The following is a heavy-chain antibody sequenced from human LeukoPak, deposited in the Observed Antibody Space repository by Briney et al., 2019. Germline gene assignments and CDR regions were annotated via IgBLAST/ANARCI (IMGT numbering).Heavy chain of an antibody. J-gene: IGHJ4*02. CDR2: ITNSGRTT. CDR3: AREASGNYYVFDS. V-gene: IGHV3-11*04. D-gene: IGHD3-10*01. CDR1: RLSFRNYF. Sequence: GGSLRLSREASRLSFRNYFMSWIRQAPGKGVEWVSYITNSGRTTNYADAVKGRFTISRDNAKKSVYLEMTDLRAEDTAVYYGAREASGNYYVFDSWGQGTLVTVSS.